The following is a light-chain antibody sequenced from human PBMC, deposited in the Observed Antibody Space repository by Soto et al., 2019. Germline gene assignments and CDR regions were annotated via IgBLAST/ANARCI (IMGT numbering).Light chain of an antibody. CDR2: AAS. V-gene: IGKV3-15*01. CDR3: QQYNHWPLS. CDR1: QGLGTN. Sequence: TVMTQSPSTLSVSPGERATLSCRASQGLGTNLAWYQQRPGQAPRLLIYAASTRATGVPARFSGSGSETEFTLTITTLQSEDFAVYYCQQYNHWPLSFGVGTRLAIK. J-gene: IGKJ5*01.